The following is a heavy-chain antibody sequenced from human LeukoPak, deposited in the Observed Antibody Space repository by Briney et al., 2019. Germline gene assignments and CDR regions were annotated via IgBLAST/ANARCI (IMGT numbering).Heavy chain of an antibody. CDR1: GFTFSNYD. Sequence: GGSLRLSCAASGFTFSNYDMRWVRQATGKGLEWVSGIGIAGDTYYPGSVKGRFTISRENAKNSLYLQMNSLTVGDTGVYYCVGAIWGRNYWGQGTLVTVSS. V-gene: IGHV3-13*04. D-gene: IGHD2-2*02. CDR3: VGAIWGRNY. CDR2: IGIAGDT. J-gene: IGHJ4*02.